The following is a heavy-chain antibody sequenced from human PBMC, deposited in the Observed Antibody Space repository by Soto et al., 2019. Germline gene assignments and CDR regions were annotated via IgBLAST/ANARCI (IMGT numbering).Heavy chain of an antibody. J-gene: IGHJ6*02. CDR2: TDKVGRTI. Sequence: EVQLLESGGGLVQPGGSLRLSCAASGFSFSNHAMNWVRQAPGRGLEWVSYTDKVGRTIYYADSVKGRFTISRDNAKNSLNLQMNSLGAEDTAIYYCTRDLTGYAMDVWGQGTTVSVSS. V-gene: IGHV3-48*03. CDR3: TRDLTGYAMDV. CDR1: GFSFSNHA. D-gene: IGHD2-2*01.